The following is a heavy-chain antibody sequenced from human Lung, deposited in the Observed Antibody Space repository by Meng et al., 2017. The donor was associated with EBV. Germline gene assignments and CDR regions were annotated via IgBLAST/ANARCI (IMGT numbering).Heavy chain of an antibody. CDR2: IYHSGST. CDR3: VRVQKRTSGWLRLN. J-gene: IGHJ4*02. D-gene: IGHD5-12*01. Sequence: QGRLQESRPRQVNHSDTLSLTCTVSRDSVIKNIYYWSWIRPPPGKGLEWIGHIYHSGSTIYNPTPASRVTISVDTSKNQFSLKLSSVIAADTAVYHCVRVQKRTSGWLRLNWGRGILVTVSS. V-gene: IGHV4-61*01. CDR1: RDSVIKNIYY.